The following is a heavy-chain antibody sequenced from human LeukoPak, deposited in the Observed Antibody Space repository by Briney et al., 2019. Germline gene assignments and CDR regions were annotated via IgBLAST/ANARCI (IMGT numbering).Heavy chain of an antibody. CDR3: VSRSPNSSGWYDDY. D-gene: IGHD6-19*01. J-gene: IGHJ4*02. V-gene: IGHV3-66*01. CDR2: IYSGGTT. CDR1: GFTVSSNY. Sequence: PGGSLRLSCAASGFTVSSNYMSWVRQAPGKGLEWVSVIYSGGTTYYADSVKGRFTISRDNSKNTLHLQMNSLRAEDTAVYYCVSRSPNSSGWYDDYWGQGTLVTVSS.